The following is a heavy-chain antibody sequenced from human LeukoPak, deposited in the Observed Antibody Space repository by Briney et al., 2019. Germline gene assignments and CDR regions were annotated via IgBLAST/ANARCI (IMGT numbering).Heavy chain of an antibody. CDR2: IYYSGST. V-gene: IGHV4-39*07. D-gene: IGHD5-24*01. CDR1: GGSISSSSYY. Sequence: PSETLSLTCTVSGGSISSSSYYWGWIRQPPGKGLEWIGSIYYSGSTYYNPSLKSRVTISVDTSKNQFSLKLSSVTAADTAVYYCARESEMATIKGPHYYFDYWGQGTLVTVSS. J-gene: IGHJ4*02. CDR3: ARESEMATIKGPHYYFDY.